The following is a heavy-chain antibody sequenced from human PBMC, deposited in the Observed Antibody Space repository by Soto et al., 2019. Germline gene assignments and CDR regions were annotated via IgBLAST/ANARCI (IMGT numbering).Heavy chain of an antibody. Sequence: SQTLSLTCAISGCSVSSKIACNWIRQSPSRGLEWLGRTYYRSEWYIDYAVSVKSRITINPDTSKNQVSLQLNSVTPEDTAVYYCAREATTDGMDVWGQGTTVTVSS. J-gene: IGHJ6*01. CDR2: TYYRSEWYI. D-gene: IGHD4-4*01. CDR3: AREATTDGMDV. V-gene: IGHV6-1*01. CDR1: GCSVSSKIA.